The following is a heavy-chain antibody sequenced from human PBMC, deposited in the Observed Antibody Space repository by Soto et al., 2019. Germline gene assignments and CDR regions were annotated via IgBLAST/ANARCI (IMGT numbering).Heavy chain of an antibody. J-gene: IGHJ5*02. V-gene: IGHV1-69*13. CDR1: GGTFSSYA. CDR3: ARSEMATPWNLFDP. CDR2: IIPVFGTA. Sequence: ASVKVSCKASGGTFSSYAISWVRQAPGQGLECMGGIIPVFGTANYAQKFQGRVTINADESTSTVYMELSSLRSEDTAVYYCARSEMATPWNLFDPWGQGTLVTVSS. D-gene: IGHD5-12*01.